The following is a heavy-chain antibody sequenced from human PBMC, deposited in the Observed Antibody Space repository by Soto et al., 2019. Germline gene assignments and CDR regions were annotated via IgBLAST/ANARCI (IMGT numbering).Heavy chain of an antibody. Sequence: QITLKESGPTLVKPTQTLTLTCTFSGSSLNTRGVGVGWIRQPPGKALEWLALIYWDDDEGYSPSLRGTLTITKASPKNQVVPTMTNIDLVDSLTYYCVHRPRGYSYHFDFWGQGTLVTVSS. CDR2: IYWDDDE. CDR3: VHRPRGYSYHFDF. D-gene: IGHD5-18*01. J-gene: IGHJ4*02. CDR1: GSSLNTRGVG. V-gene: IGHV2-5*02.